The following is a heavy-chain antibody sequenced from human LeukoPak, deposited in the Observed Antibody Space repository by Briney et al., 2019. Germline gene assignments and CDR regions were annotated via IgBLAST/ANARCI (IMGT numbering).Heavy chain of an antibody. CDR2: INPSSGGT. Sequence: ASVKVSCKASGYTFTAYYTHWVRQAPGQGLEWIGWINPSSGGTDYAQKFQGRITMTRDTSISTAYLELSRLRSDDTAVYYCARYNNGWYSEIDYWGQGTLVTVSS. J-gene: IGHJ4*02. CDR1: GYTFTAYY. D-gene: IGHD6-19*01. V-gene: IGHV1-2*02. CDR3: ARYNNGWYSEIDY.